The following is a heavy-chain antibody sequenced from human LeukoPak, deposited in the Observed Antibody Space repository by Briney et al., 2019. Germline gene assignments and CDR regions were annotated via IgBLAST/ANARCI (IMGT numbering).Heavy chain of an antibody. D-gene: IGHD3-22*01. Sequence: GGSLRLSCAASGFTFDDSGMSWGRQAPGEGLEWVSGINWNGGSTAYADSVKGRFTISRDNAKNSLYLQMNSLRAEDTALYYCARDKYYDSSAYFDYWGQGTLVTGSS. CDR1: GFTFDDSG. V-gene: IGHV3-20*04. J-gene: IGHJ4*02. CDR2: INWNGGST. CDR3: ARDKYYDSSAYFDY.